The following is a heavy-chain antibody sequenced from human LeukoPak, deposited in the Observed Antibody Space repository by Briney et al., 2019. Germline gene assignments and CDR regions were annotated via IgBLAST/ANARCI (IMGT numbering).Heavy chain of an antibody. J-gene: IGHJ6*03. V-gene: IGHV3-21*01. Sequence: PGGSLRLSCAASGVTFSSYSMNWVRQAPGKGLEWVSSISSSSSYIYYADSVKGRFTISRDNAKNSLYLQINSLKVEDTAIYYCARDDGDVWGIGTTVTVSS. CDR1: GVTFSSYS. CDR2: ISSSSSYI. CDR3: ARDDGDV.